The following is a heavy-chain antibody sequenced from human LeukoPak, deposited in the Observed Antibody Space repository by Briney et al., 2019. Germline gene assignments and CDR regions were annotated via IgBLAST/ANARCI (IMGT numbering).Heavy chain of an antibody. D-gene: IGHD3-3*01. CDR2: ISAYNGNT. J-gene: IGHJ5*02. CDR3: AAQRGASLHDFWSTRLSDP. Sequence: ASVKVSCKASGYTFTSYGISWVRQAPGQGLEWMGWISAYNGNTNYAQKLQGRVTMTTDTSTSTAYMELRSLRSDDTAVYYCAAQRGASLHDFWSTRLSDPWGQGTLVTVSS. V-gene: IGHV1-18*01. CDR1: GYTFTSYG.